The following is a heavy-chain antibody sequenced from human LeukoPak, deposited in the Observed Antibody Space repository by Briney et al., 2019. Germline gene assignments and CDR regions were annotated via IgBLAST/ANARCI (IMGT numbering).Heavy chain of an antibody. CDR1: GGSISSYY. D-gene: IGHD2-15*01. V-gene: IGHV4-4*07. Sequence: SETLSLTCTVSGGSISSYYWSWIRQPAGKGLEWIGRIYTSGSTNYNPSLKSRVTMSVDMSKNQFSLKLSSVTAADTAVYYCARDHCSGGSCSNYWYFDLWGRGTLVTVSS. J-gene: IGHJ2*01. CDR3: ARDHCSGGSCSNYWYFDL. CDR2: IYTSGST.